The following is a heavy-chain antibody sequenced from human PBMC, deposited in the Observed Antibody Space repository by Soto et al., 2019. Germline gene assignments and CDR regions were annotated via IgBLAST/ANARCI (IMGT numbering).Heavy chain of an antibody. V-gene: IGHV4-39*01. D-gene: IGHD4-17*01. J-gene: IGHJ2*01. CDR2: IYYSGST. Sequence: SETLSLTCTVSGGSISSNSYYWGWIRQPPGKGLEWIGSIYYSGSTYYNPSLKSRVTISVDTSRNQFSLKLNSVTAADTAIYYCATVAYGDYDGWYFDLWGRGTLVTVSS. CDR3: ATVAYGDYDGWYFDL. CDR1: GGSISSNSYY.